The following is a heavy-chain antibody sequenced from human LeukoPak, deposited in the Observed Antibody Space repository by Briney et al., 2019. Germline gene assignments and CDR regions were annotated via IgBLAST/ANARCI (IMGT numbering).Heavy chain of an antibody. CDR1: GYTFTSYD. D-gene: IGHD2-2*01. V-gene: IGHV1-8*01. J-gene: IGHJ4*02. CDR2: MNPNSGNT. CDR3: ARAYAGGYSV. Sequence: ASVKVSCMASGYTFTSYDINWVRQASGQGLEWMGWMNPNSGNTGYAQKFQGRVTITTDESTSTAYMELSSLRSEDTAVYYCARAYAGGYSVWGQGTLVTVSS.